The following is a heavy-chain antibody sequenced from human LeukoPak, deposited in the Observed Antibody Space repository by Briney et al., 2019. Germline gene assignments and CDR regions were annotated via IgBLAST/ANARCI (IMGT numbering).Heavy chain of an antibody. J-gene: IGHJ3*02. CDR2: INAGNGNI. Sequence: ASVKVSCKASGYTFTSYAMHWVRQAPGQRLEWMGWINAGNGNIKYSQKFQGRVTITRDTSASTAYMELSSLRSEDTAVYYCARDIVVVTANGREDDAFDIWGQGTMVTVSS. D-gene: IGHD2-21*02. CDR1: GYTFTSYA. V-gene: IGHV1-3*01. CDR3: ARDIVVVTANGREDDAFDI.